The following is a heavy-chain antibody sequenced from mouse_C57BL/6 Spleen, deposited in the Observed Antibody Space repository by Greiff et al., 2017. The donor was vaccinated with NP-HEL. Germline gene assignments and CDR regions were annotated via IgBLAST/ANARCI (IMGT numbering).Heavy chain of an antibody. CDR2: IWRGGST. CDR1: GFSLTSYG. J-gene: IGHJ2*01. D-gene: IGHD1-1*01. V-gene: IGHV2-2*01. CDR3: ARNPYVSSYYFDY. Sequence: QVHVKQSGPGLVQPSQSLSITCTVSGFSLTSYGVHWVRQSPGKGLEWLGVIWRGGSTDYNAACISRLSISKDNSKSQGFCKMNSLQADDTGIYYFARNPYVSSYYFDYWGQGTTLTVSS.